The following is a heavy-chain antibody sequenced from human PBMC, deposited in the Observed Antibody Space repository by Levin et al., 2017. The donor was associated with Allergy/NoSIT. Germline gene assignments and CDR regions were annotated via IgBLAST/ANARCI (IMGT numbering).Heavy chain of an antibody. CDR1: GFTFDDYA. CDR3: AKDIENCSGTRCDKHKYYYYGMDG. CDR2: ISWNSGNI. V-gene: IGHV3-9*01. Sequence: GGSLRLSCAASGFTFDDYAMHWVRQAPGKGLQWVSGISWNSGNIGYADSVKGRFTISRDNAKNSLYLQMNSLRAEDTALYYCAKDIENCSGTRCDKHKYYYYGMDGWGQGTTVTVSS. D-gene: IGHD2-2*02. J-gene: IGHJ6*02.